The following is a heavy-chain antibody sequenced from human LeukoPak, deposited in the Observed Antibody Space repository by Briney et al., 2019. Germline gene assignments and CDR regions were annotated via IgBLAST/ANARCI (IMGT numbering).Heavy chain of an antibody. CDR1: GYSFTSYW. J-gene: IGHJ5*02. Sequence: PGESLKISCKGSGYSFTSYWIGWVRQMPGKGLEWMGITYPGDSDTRYSPSFQGQVTISADKSISTAYLQWSSLKASDTAMYYCARAYYDFWSGYRGPWFDPWGQGTLVTVSS. CDR3: ARAYYDFWSGYRGPWFDP. V-gene: IGHV5-51*01. CDR2: TYPGDSDT. D-gene: IGHD3-3*01.